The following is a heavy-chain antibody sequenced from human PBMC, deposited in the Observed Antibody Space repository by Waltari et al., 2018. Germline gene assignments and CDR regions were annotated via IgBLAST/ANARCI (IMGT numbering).Heavy chain of an antibody. CDR1: GFSFMGFA. J-gene: IGHJ4*02. CDR2: ISGSGATP. Sequence: EVQLLESAGGLVQPGEALRLSCAASGFSFMGFAMTWVRQAPGEGLGFVASISGSGATPFYADSVKGRFTIVRYNSRDTVYLQMNSLRVDDSAVYYCAKGSRGYTNYFFDSWGQGTLVSVSS. V-gene: IGHV3-23*01. CDR3: AKGSRGYTNYFFDS. D-gene: IGHD3-16*02.